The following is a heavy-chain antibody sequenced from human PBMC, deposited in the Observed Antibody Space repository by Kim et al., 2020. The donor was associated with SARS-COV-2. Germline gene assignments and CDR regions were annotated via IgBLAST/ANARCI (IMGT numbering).Heavy chain of an antibody. D-gene: IGHD6-13*01. V-gene: IGHV4-34*01. CDR2: INHSGST. J-gene: IGHJ5*02. CDR1: GGSFSGYY. Sequence: SETLSLTCAVYGGSFSGYYWSWIRQPPGKGLEWIGEINHSGSTNYNPSLKSRVTISVDTSKNQFSLKLSSVTAADTAVYYCARTTYSSSNWFDPWGQGTLVTVSS. CDR3: ARTTYSSSNWFDP.